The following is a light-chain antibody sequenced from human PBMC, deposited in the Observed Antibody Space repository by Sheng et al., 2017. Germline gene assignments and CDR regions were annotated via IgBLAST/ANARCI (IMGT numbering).Light chain of an antibody. CDR3: QQRSNWVT. V-gene: IGKV3-11*01. J-gene: IGKJ4*01. Sequence: EIVLTQSPATLSLSPGERATLSCRASQSVSSYLGWYQQKPGQAPRLLIYDASNRATGIPARFSGSGSGIDFTLTISSLEPEDFAVYYCQQRSNWVTFGGGTKVEIK. CDR1: QSVSSY. CDR2: DAS.